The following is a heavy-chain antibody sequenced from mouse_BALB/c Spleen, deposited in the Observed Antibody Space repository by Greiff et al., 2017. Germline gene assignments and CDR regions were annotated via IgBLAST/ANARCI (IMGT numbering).Heavy chain of an antibody. Sequence: LVESGAELARPGASVKMSCKASGYTFTSYTMHWVKQRPGQGLEWIGYINPSSGYTNYNQKFKDKATLTADKSSSTAYMQLSSLTSEDSAVYYCARGDYGSSEAMDYWGQGTSVTVSS. V-gene: IGHV1-4*01. CDR3: ARGDYGSSEAMDY. CDR2: INPSSGYT. J-gene: IGHJ4*01. D-gene: IGHD1-1*01. CDR1: GYTFTSYT.